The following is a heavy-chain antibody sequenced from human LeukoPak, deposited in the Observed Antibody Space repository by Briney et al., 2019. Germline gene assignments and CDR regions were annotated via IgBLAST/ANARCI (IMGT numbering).Heavy chain of an antibody. CDR1: AGSISSYY. CDR2: IYYSGST. CDR3: ARVATQYYGYIDV. D-gene: IGHD2-21*02. V-gene: IGHV4-59*01. Sequence: SETLSLTCTDSAGSISSYYLSWIRQPPGKGLEWIGCIYYSGSTNYNPSLKSRVTMSVDTSKNHFSLNLSSVTAADTAVYYCARVATQYYGYIDVCCNQTTVTVSS. J-gene: IGHJ6*03.